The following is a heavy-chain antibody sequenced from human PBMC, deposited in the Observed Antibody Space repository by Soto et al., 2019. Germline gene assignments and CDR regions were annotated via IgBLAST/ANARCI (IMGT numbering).Heavy chain of an antibody. CDR2: ISAYNGNT. Sequence: ASLKVSCNDSGYPSTTFGISWERQAPGQALELMGCISAYNGNTNYAQKLQGRVTMTTDTSTSTAYMELRSLRSDDTAVYYCARDIVVVPGGYYYYALDLWGQGTTVTVSS. J-gene: IGHJ6*02. D-gene: IGHD2-2*01. V-gene: IGHV1-18*01. CDR1: GYPSTTFG. CDR3: ARDIVVVPGGYYYYALDL.